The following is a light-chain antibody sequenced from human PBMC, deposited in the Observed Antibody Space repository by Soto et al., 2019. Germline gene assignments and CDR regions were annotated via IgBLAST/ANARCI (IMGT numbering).Light chain of an antibody. Sequence: QSALTQPASVSGSPGQSITISCTGNSSDVGGYNYVSWYQQHPGKAPKLMIYDVSNRPSGVSNRFSGSKSGNTATLTISGVQAEDETDYYCSSYTSSSTLEVFGGGTKVTVL. CDR3: SSYTSSSTLEV. V-gene: IGLV2-14*01. CDR1: SSDVGGYNY. CDR2: DVS. J-gene: IGLJ2*01.